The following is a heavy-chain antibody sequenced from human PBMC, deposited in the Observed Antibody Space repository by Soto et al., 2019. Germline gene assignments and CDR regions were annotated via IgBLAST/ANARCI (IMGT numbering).Heavy chain of an antibody. D-gene: IGHD6-6*01. CDR2: INHSGST. J-gene: IGHJ4*02. Sequence: SETLSLTCAVYGGSFSGYYWSWIRQPPGKGPEWIGEINHSGSTNYNPSLKSRVTISVDTSKNQFSLKLSSVTAADTAVYYCAREPIAARPFDYWGQGTLVTVSS. CDR1: GGSFSGYY. CDR3: AREPIAARPFDY. V-gene: IGHV4-34*01.